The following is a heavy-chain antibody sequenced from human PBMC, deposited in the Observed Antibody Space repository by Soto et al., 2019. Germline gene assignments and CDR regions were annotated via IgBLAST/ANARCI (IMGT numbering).Heavy chain of an antibody. CDR3: AREVVLPTPPRAFDI. Sequence: GGSLRLSCAASGFTFSSYWMSWVRQAPGKGLEWVANIKQDGSEKYYVDSVKGRFTISRDNAKNSLYLQMNSLRAEDTAVYYCAREVVLPTPPRAFDIWSQGTMVTVSS. D-gene: IGHD2-2*01. CDR2: IKQDGSEK. CDR1: GFTFSSYW. V-gene: IGHV3-7*01. J-gene: IGHJ3*02.